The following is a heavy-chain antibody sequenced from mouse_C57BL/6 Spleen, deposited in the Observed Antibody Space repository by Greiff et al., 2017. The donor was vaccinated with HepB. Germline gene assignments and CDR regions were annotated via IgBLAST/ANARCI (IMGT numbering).Heavy chain of an antibody. CDR2: ISGGGGNT. CDR3: ARHGAYYSNGMDY. J-gene: IGHJ4*01. Sequence: EVQGVESGGGLVKPGGSLKLSCAASGFTFSSYTMSWVRQTPEKRLEWVATISGGGGNTYYPDSVKGRFTISRDNAKNTLYLQMSSLRSEDTALYYCARHGAYYSNGMDYWGQGTSVTVSS. CDR1: GFTFSSYT. V-gene: IGHV5-9*01. D-gene: IGHD2-5*01.